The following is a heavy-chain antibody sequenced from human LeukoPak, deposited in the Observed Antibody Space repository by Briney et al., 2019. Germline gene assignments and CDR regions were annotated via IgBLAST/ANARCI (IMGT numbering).Heavy chain of an antibody. D-gene: IGHD2-8*02. Sequence: PSETLSLTCTVSGGSISNGVKYWSWIRQHPGRGLEWIGYINHSGRSNYNPSLKRRIPMTVDTSKDKFSLNLSSVTAADTAVYYCAREQVECTGGTCQSRVGFDFWGQGPLVTVSS. J-gene: IGHJ4*02. CDR3: AREQVECTGGTCQSRVGFDF. CDR1: GGSISNGVKY. CDR2: INHSGRS. V-gene: IGHV4-31*03.